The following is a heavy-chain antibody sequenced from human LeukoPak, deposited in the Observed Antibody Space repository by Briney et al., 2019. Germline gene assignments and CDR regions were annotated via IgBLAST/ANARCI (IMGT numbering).Heavy chain of an antibody. CDR1: GFTFSSSW. J-gene: IGHJ6*03. D-gene: IGHD3-10*01. Sequence: GGSLRLSCAASGFTFSSSWMAWVRQAPGKGLEWVSFISSSSSTIYYADSVRGRFTISRDNVKNSLYLQMNSLRAEDTAVYYCAREPYGGDYYMDVWGKGTTVTVSS. CDR3: AREPYGGDYYMDV. CDR2: ISSSSSTI. V-gene: IGHV3-48*01.